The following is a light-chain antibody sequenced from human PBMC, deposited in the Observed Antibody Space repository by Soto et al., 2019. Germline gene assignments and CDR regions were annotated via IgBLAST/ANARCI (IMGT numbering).Light chain of an antibody. CDR2: GNS. Sequence: QSVLTQSPSVSGAPGQRVTISCTGSSSNIGAGYDVHWYQQLPGTAPKLLIYGNSNRPSGVPDRFSGSKSGTSASLAITGHQSEDEADYYCQSYDSSLSAWVFGGGTKLTVL. J-gene: IGLJ3*02. CDR1: SSNIGAGYD. V-gene: IGLV1-40*01. CDR3: QSYDSSLSAWV.